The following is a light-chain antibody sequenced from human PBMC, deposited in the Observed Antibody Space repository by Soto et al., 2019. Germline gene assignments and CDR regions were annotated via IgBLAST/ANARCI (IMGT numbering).Light chain of an antibody. CDR1: SSAVGSYNL. CDR3: CSYAGSSTSHVV. J-gene: IGLJ2*01. V-gene: IGLV2-23*01. Sequence: QSALTQPASVSGSPGQSITISCTGTSSAVGSYNLVSWYQQHPGKAPKLMIYEGSKRPSGVSNRFSGSKSGNTASLTISGLQAKDEADYYCCSYAGSSTSHVVFGGGTKLTVL. CDR2: EGS.